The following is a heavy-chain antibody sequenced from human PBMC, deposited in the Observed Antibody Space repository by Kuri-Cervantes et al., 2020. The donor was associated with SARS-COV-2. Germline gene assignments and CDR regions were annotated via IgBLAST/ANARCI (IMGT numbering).Heavy chain of an antibody. J-gene: IGHJ6*02. CDR3: ARDRLPTEVAAAFVYYYYGMDV. CDR2: ISGSGGST. Sequence: GGSLRLSCAASAFPFSTYSMHWVRQAPGKGLEWVSAISGSGGSTYYADSVKGRFTISRDNSKNTLYLQMNSLRAEDTAVYYCARDRLPTEVAAAFVYYYYGMDVWGQGTTVTVSS. V-gene: IGHV3-23*01. CDR1: AFPFSTYS. D-gene: IGHD6-13*01.